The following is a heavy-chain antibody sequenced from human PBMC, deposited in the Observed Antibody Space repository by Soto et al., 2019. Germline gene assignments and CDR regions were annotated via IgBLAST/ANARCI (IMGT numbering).Heavy chain of an antibody. CDR1: GGTFSSYA. V-gene: IGHV1-69*13. D-gene: IGHD5-12*01. CDR3: AISGYDYYWFDP. CDR2: IIPIFGTA. J-gene: IGHJ5*02. Sequence: ASVKVSCKASGGTFSSYAISWVRQAPGQGLEWMGGIIPIFGTANYAQKFQGRVTITADESTSTAYMELSSLRSEDTAVYYCAISGYDYYWFDPWGQGTLVTVSS.